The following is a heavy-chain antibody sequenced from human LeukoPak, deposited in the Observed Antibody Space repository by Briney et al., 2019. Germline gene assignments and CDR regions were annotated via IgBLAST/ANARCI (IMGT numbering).Heavy chain of an antibody. CDR3: ARGCSSTSCPPDY. CDR1: GFTFSSYA. D-gene: IGHD2-2*01. Sequence: GGSLRLSXAASGFTFSSYAMHWVRQAPGRGLEYVSAISSNGGSKYYANSVKGRFTISRDNSKNTLYLQMGSLRAEDMAVYYCARGCSSTSCPPDYWGQGTLVTVSS. CDR2: ISSNGGSK. J-gene: IGHJ4*02. V-gene: IGHV3-64*01.